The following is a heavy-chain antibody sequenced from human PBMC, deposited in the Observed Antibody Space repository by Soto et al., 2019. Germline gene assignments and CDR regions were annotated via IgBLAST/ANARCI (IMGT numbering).Heavy chain of an antibody. CDR1: GGSISSYY. D-gene: IGHD6-13*01. CDR2: IYYSGST. Sequence: QVQLQESGPGLVKPSETLSLTCTVSGGSISSYYWSWIRQPPGKGLEWIGYIYYSGSTNYNPSLKRRVTISVDTSKNQFALKLSSVTAADTAVYYCARLRYSSSWTHGAFDLWGQGTMVTVSS. CDR3: ARLRYSSSWTHGAFDL. J-gene: IGHJ3*01. V-gene: IGHV4-59*01.